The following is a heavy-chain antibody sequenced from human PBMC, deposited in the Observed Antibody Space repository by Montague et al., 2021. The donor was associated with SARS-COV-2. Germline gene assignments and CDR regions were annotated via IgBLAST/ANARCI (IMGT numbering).Heavy chain of an antibody. CDR1: GYIFTSYD. J-gene: IGHJ6*02. CDR3: ARGRRGYFDWLLSPAGYYYYGMDV. V-gene: IGHV1-8*01. D-gene: IGHD3-9*01. CDR2: MNPNSGNT. Sequence: SVRVSCKASGYIFTSYDINWVRQATGQGLEWMGWMNPNSGNTGYAQKFQGRVTMTRNTSISTAYMELSSLRSEDTAVYYCARGRRGYFDWLLSPAGYYYYGMDVWGQGTTVTVSS.